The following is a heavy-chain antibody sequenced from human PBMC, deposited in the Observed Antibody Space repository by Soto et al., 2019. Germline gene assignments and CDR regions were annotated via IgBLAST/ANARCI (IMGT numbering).Heavy chain of an antibody. CDR1: GGSISSSNW. V-gene: IGHV4-4*02. J-gene: IGHJ6*02. CDR3: ARVSGSYYYGMDV. D-gene: IGHD1-26*01. Sequence: QLQLQESGPGLVKPSGTLSLTCAVSGGSISSSNWWSWVRQPPGRGLERIGEIYHSGRTNYNPSLKSRVTISVDKSKNQFARKLCSVTAADTAVYYCARVSGSYYYGMDVGGQGTTVTVSS. CDR2: IYHSGRT.